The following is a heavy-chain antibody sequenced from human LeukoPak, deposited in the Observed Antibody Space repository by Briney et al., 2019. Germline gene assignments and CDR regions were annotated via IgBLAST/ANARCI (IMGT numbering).Heavy chain of an antibody. V-gene: IGHV4-31*11. CDR1: GGSISSGGYY. J-gene: IGHJ4*02. Sequence: PSETLSLTCAVSGGSISSGGYYWSWIRQHPGKGLEWIGYIYYSGSTYYNPSLKSRVTISVDTSKNQFSLKLSSVTAADTAVYYCATQGGYSYSPPTVWGQGTLVTVSS. D-gene: IGHD5-18*01. CDR3: ATQGGYSYSPPTV. CDR2: IYYSGST.